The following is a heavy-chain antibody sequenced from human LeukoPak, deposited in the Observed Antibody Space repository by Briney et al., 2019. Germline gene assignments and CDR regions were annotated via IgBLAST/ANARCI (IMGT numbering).Heavy chain of an antibody. Sequence: GGSLRLSCAASGFTFITYGMHWVRQAPGKGLEWVAVISYDGSNKYYADYVKGRFTISRVNSKNTLYLQMNSLRAEDSAVYFCAKGQEMTTMGLFDFWGQGTLVTVSS. J-gene: IGHJ4*02. CDR2: ISYDGSNK. CDR3: AKGQEMTTMGLFDF. CDR1: GFTFITYG. V-gene: IGHV3-30*18. D-gene: IGHD5-24*01.